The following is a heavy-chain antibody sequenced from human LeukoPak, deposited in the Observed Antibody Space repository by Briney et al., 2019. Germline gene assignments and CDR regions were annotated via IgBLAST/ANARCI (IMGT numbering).Heavy chain of an antibody. CDR2: IYYSGST. Sequence: SETLSLTCTVSGGSISSSSYYWGWIRQPPGKGLEWIGYIYYSGSTNYNPSLKSRVTISVDTSKNQFSLKLSSVTAADTAVYYCARENYYYGMDVWGQGTTVTVSS. CDR1: GGSISSSSYY. V-gene: IGHV4-61*01. CDR3: ARENYYYGMDV. J-gene: IGHJ6*02.